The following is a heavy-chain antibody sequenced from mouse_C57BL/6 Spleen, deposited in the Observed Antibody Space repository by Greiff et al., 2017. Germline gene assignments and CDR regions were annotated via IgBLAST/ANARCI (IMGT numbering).Heavy chain of an antibody. V-gene: IGHV1-80*01. CDR3: AGYSNYVGYFDV. D-gene: IGHD2-5*01. J-gene: IGHJ1*03. CDR1: GYAFSSYW. CDR2: IYPGDGDT. Sequence: QVQLQQSGAELVKPGASVKISCKASGYAFSSYWMNWVKQRPGKGLEWIGQIYPGDGDTNYNGKFKGKATLTADKSSSTAYMQLSSLTSEDSAVYFCAGYSNYVGYFDVWGTGTTVTVSS.